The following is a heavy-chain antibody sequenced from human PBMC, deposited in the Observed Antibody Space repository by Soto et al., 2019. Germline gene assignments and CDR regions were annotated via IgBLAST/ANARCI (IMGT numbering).Heavy chain of an antibody. CDR3: ASAEVAVAGSGWFDA. V-gene: IGHV4-30-4*01. Sequence: SETLSLTCTVSGDSITSGDYYWSWVRQPPGKGLEWIGYIFYSGSTYYKASLKSRVTISLDMSRNQFSLKLTSGTAADTAVYYCASAEVAVAGSGWFDAWGHGTLVTVSS. CDR2: IFYSGST. J-gene: IGHJ5*01. D-gene: IGHD6-19*01. CDR1: GDSITSGDYY.